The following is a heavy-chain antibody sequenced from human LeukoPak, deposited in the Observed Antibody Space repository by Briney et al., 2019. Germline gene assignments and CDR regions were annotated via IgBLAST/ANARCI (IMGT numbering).Heavy chain of an antibody. CDR2: ISGSGGGT. V-gene: IGHV3-23*01. D-gene: IGHD1-26*01. Sequence: EGSLRLSCAASGFTFSSYAMSWVRQAPEKGLEWVSTISGSGGGTYYADSVKGRFTISRDDSKNTLYLQMNSLRAEDTAVYYCAKDLGRYRNNYFDYRGQGTLVTVSS. J-gene: IGHJ4*02. CDR1: GFTFSSYA. CDR3: AKDLGRYRNNYFDY.